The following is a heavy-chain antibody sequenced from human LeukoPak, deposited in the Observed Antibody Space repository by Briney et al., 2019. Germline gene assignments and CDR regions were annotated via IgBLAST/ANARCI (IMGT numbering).Heavy chain of an antibody. J-gene: IGHJ2*01. Sequence: SETLSLTCTVSGGSINSGDYYWSWIRQPPGKGLEWIGYIYYSGSTYYNPSLKSRVTISLDTSKNQFSLKLSSVTAVDTAVYYCASRRTYWYFDLWGRGTLVTVSS. CDR1: GGSINSGDYY. CDR2: IYYSGST. CDR3: ASRRTYWYFDL. V-gene: IGHV4-30-4*01.